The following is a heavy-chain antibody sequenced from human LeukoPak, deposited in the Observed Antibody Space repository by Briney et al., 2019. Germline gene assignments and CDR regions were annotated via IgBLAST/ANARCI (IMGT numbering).Heavy chain of an antibody. CDR2: IFHGDSAT. CDR3: ARQHRAYYDSSGYSAGDAFDI. J-gene: IGHJ3*02. CDR1: GYSFTTYW. V-gene: IGHV5-51*01. Sequence: GESLKISCMGSGYSFTTYWIGWVRQMPGKGLEWMGIIFHGDSATRYSPSFQGQVTISADKSISTAYLQWSSLKASDTAMYFCARQHRAYYDSSGYSAGDAFDIWGQGTMVTVSS. D-gene: IGHD3-22*01.